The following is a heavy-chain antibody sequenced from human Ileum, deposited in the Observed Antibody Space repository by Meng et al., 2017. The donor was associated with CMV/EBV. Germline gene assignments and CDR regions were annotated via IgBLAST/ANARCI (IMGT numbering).Heavy chain of an antibody. Sequence: SETLSLTCAISGDSVSNNIDTWNWIRQSPSRGLEWLGMTYYRSKWYSDYVASVKSRITIIADTSKNQFSLQMNSVTPEDTAVYYCARGRNRAFDSWGQGALVTVSS. CDR1: GDSVSNNIDT. CDR3: ARGRNRAFDS. CDR2: TYYRSKWYS. V-gene: IGHV6-1*01. J-gene: IGHJ4*02. D-gene: IGHD3-16*02.